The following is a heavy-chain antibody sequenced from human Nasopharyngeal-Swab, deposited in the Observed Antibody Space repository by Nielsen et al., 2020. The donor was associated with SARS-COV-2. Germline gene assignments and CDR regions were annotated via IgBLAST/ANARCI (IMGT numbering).Heavy chain of an antibody. Sequence: GGSLRLSCAASGFTFSSYWMSWVRQAPGRGLKWVANIKQDGSDKLYVDSVKGRFTISRDNAKNSLYLQMNSLRADDTAGYYCARDLLPGYDWGMDVWGQGTTVTVSS. CDR1: GFTFSSYW. CDR2: IKQDGSDK. V-gene: IGHV3-7*03. D-gene: IGHD5-12*01. CDR3: ARDLLPGYDWGMDV. J-gene: IGHJ6*02.